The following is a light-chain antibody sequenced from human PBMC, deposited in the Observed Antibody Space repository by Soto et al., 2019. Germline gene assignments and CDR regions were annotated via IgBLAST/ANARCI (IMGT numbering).Light chain of an antibody. CDR1: QSVSSSY. J-gene: IGKJ2*01. CDR3: QQYGSSPPNT. Sequence: EIVLTQSPGTLSLSPGERATLSCRASQSVSSSYLAWYQQKPGQAPRLLIYGASSRATGITDRFSGSGSGTDFTLTISRLEPEDFAVYYCQQYGSSPPNTFGQGTKLEIK. CDR2: GAS. V-gene: IGKV3-20*01.